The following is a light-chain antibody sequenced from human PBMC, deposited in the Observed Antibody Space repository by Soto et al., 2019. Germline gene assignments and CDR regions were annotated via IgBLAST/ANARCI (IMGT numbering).Light chain of an antibody. J-gene: IGKJ4*01. V-gene: IGKV3-20*01. CDR2: AAS. Sequence: EIVLTQSPGTLSLSPGEGATLSCRASQSISNSLAWYQQVPGQAPRLLIYAASSRATGIPDRFSGSGSGTDFSLTISRLEPEDCAVYYCQQYGYSPGTFGGGSKVEMK. CDR3: QQYGYSPGT. CDR1: QSISNS.